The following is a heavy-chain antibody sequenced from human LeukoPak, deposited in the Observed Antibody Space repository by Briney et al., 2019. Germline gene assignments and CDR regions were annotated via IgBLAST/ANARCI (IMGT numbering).Heavy chain of an antibody. CDR1: GGSFSGYY. Sequence: TSSETLFLTCAVYGGSFSGYYWSWIRQPPGKGLEWIGEINHSGSTNYNPSLKSRVTISVDTSKNQFSLKLSSVTAADTAVYYCARGLGYCSGGSCYYFDYWGQGTLVTVSS. J-gene: IGHJ4*02. CDR2: INHSGST. D-gene: IGHD2-15*01. CDR3: ARGLGYCSGGSCYYFDY. V-gene: IGHV4-34*01.